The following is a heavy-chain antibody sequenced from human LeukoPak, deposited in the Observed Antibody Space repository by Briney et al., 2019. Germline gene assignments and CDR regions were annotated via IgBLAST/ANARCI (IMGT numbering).Heavy chain of an antibody. J-gene: IGHJ5*02. Sequence: GASVKVSCKASGGTLNSHIFSWVRQAPGQGLEWLGRIIPVVATSNYAQNFQGRLTITADTFTATVYMELSSLRSEDTGIYYCARVNLRGSQYNWFDPWGQGTLVTVSS. CDR1: GGTLNSHI. D-gene: IGHD1-26*01. V-gene: IGHV1-69*08. CDR2: IIPVVATS. CDR3: ARVNLRGSQYNWFDP.